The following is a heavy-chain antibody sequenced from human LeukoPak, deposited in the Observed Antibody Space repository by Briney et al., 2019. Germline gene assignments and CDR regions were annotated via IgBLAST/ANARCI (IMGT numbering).Heavy chain of an antibody. Sequence: PSETLSLTCTVSGGSISSGGYYWSWIRQHPGKGLEWIGYIYCSGSTYYNPSLKSRVTISVDTSKNQFSLKLSSVTAADTAVYYCASLYYDSSGYYLPDAFDIWGQGTMVTVSS. CDR2: IYCSGST. D-gene: IGHD3-22*01. V-gene: IGHV4-31*03. CDR3: ASLYYDSSGYYLPDAFDI. CDR1: GGSISSGGYY. J-gene: IGHJ3*02.